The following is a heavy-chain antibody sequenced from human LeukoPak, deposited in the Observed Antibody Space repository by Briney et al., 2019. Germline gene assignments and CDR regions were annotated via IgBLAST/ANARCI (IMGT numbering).Heavy chain of an antibody. Sequence: ASVKVSCKASGGTFSSYAISWVRKAPGQGLEWMGGIIPIFGTANYAQKFQGRVTITADESTSTAYMELSSLRSEDTAVYYCARKGRDYYFDCWGQGTLVTVSS. CDR1: GGTFSSYA. V-gene: IGHV1-69*01. J-gene: IGHJ4*02. CDR3: ARKGRDYYFDC. CDR2: IIPIFGTA. D-gene: IGHD2-21*02.